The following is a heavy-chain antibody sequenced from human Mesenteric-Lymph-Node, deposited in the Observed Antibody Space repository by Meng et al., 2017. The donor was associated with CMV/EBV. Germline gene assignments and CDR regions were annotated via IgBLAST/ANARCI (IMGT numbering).Heavy chain of an antibody. CDR3: AKDRGGSSWYYFDY. Sequence: GESLKISCAASGFTFSRYSMSWVRQAPGKGLEWVANIKEDGSEKHYVNSVKGRFSISRDNAKNSLYLQMNSLRAEDTAVYYCAKDRGGSSWYYFDYWGQGTLVTVSS. J-gene: IGHJ4*02. D-gene: IGHD6-13*01. CDR1: GFTFSRYS. CDR2: IKEDGSEK. V-gene: IGHV3-7*01.